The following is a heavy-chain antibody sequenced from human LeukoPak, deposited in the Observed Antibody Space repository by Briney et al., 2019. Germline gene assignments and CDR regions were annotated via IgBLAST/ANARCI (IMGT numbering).Heavy chain of an antibody. CDR1: GGSISSSSYY. CDR2: IYYSGST. CDR3: ARHGRGCSYGYYYFDY. D-gene: IGHD5-18*01. V-gene: IGHV4-39*01. J-gene: IGHJ4*02. Sequence: SETLSLTCTVSGGSISSSSYYWGWIRQPPGKGLEWIASIYYSGSTYYNPSLKSRITISVDTSKNQFSLKLSSVTAADTAVYYCARHGRGCSYGYYYFDYWGQGTLVTVSS.